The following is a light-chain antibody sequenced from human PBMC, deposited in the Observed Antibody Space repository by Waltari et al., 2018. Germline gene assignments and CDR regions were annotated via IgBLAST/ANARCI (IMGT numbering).Light chain of an antibody. CDR1: PSVSKY. CDR2: TTS. V-gene: IGKV1-39*01. Sequence: DIQMTQSPSSLSPSVGDRVTITCRASPSVSKYLNWYQQPPGTAPKILIYTTSNWQSGVPSRFRGRGSGTDFTLTISSLQLEDLATYYCQKSYNTPLSFGGGTKVEIK. CDR3: QKSYNTPLS. J-gene: IGKJ4*01.